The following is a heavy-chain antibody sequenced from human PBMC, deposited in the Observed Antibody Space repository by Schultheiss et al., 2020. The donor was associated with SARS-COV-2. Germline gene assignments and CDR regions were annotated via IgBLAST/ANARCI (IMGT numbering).Heavy chain of an antibody. CDR1: GGSFSGYY. J-gene: IGHJ5*01. D-gene: IGHD1-1*01. CDR2: INHSGST. Sequence: SETLSLTCAVYGGSFSGYYWSWIRQPPGKGLEWIGEINHSGSTNYNPSLKSRVTISVDTSKNQFSLKLSSVTAADTAVYYCARELGPNEYNWFDPWGQGTLVTVSS. CDR3: ARELGPNEYNWFDP. V-gene: IGHV4-34*01.